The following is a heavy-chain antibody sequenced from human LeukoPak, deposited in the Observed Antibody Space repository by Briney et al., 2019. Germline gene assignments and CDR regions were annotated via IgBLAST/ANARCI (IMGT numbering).Heavy chain of an antibody. J-gene: IGHJ3*02. CDR3: ARDRVTGLRFLEWLSNDAFDI. Sequence: GGSLSLSCAASGFTFSSYWMNWVRQAPGKGLEWVSSISSSSSYIYYADSVKGRFTISRDNAKNSLYLQMNSLRAEDTAVYYCARDRVTGLRFLEWLSNDAFDIWGQGTMVTVSS. D-gene: IGHD3-3*01. V-gene: IGHV3-21*01. CDR1: GFTFSSYW. CDR2: ISSSSSYI.